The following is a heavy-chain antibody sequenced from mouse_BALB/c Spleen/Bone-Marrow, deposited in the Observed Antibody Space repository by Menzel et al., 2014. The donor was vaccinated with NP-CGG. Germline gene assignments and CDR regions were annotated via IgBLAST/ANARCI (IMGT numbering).Heavy chain of an antibody. D-gene: IGHD1-2*01. CDR1: GFNIKDTY. J-gene: IGHJ1*01. CDR2: IDPANGNT. V-gene: IGHV14-3*02. Sequence: VQLQQSGAELVKPGASVKLSCTASGFNIKDTYMHWVKQRPEQGLEWIGRIDPANGNTKYDPKFQGKATITADTSSNTAHLQLSSLTSEDTAVYYCARGGTTATWYFDVWGAGTTVTASS. CDR3: ARGGTTATWYFDV.